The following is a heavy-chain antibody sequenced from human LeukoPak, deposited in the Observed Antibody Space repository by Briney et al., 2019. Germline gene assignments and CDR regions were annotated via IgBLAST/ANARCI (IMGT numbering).Heavy chain of an antibody. CDR2: ISYDGSNK. J-gene: IGHJ4*02. V-gene: IGHV3-30*18. CDR1: GFTFSSYG. CDR3: AKDFRGVIILYYFDY. D-gene: IGHD3-10*01. Sequence: GGSLRLSCAASGFTFSSYGMHWVRQAPGKGLEWVAVISYDGSNKYYADSVKGRFTISRDNSKNTLYLQMNSLRAEDTAVYYCAKDFRGVIILYYFDYSGQGTLVTVSS.